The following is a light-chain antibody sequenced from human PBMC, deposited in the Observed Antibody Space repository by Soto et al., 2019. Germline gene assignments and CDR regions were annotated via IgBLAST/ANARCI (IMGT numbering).Light chain of an antibody. CDR2: EVS. Sequence: QSVLTQPASVSGSPGQSITISCAGSGSDVGGYRYVSWYQQHPGKAPKLIIYEVSNRASGVSDRFSGSKSGNTASLTISGLLTEDEAVYYCGSYAGSSNVFGTGTKVTVL. J-gene: IGLJ1*01. V-gene: IGLV2-14*03. CDR3: GSYAGSSNV. CDR1: GSDVGGYRY.